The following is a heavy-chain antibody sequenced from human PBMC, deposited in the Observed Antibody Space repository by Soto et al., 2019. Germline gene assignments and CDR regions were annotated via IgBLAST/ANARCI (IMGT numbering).Heavy chain of an antibody. D-gene: IGHD5-12*01. V-gene: IGHV5-51*01. Sequence: GESLKISCKGSGYSFTSYWIGWVRQMPGKGLEWMGIIYPGDSDTRYSPSFQGQATISADKSISTAYLQWSSLKASDTAMYYCARTLGGYSKTAIGYMDVWGKGTTVTVSS. CDR1: GYSFTSYW. J-gene: IGHJ6*03. CDR3: ARTLGGYSKTAIGYMDV. CDR2: IYPGDSDT.